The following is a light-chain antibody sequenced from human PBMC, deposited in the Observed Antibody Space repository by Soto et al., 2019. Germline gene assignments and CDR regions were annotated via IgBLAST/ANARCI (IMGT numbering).Light chain of an antibody. CDR1: SSDVGGYNY. Sequence: QSVLTQPPSASGSPGRSATISCTGSSSDVGGYNYVSWYQQHPGKAPKLMIYEVSKRPSGVPDRLSGSKSGNTASLTVSGLQAEDEADYYCSSYGGSNTVVFGGGTKLTVL. V-gene: IGLV2-8*01. J-gene: IGLJ2*01. CDR2: EVS. CDR3: SSYGGSNTVV.